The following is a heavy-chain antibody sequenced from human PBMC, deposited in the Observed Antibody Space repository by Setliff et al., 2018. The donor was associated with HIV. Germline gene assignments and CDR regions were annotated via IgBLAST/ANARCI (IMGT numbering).Heavy chain of an antibody. D-gene: IGHD6-19*01. CDR3: ARSPRIGVAGEFEY. CDR2: IYTSGSV. CDR1: GGSISSYY. V-gene: IGHV4-4*09. Sequence: SETLSLTCTVSGGSISSYYWSWIRQPPGKGLEWIGYIYTSGSVNYNPSLNSRVTISVDTSKNQFSLKVNSVTAAYTAVYYCARSPRIGVAGEFEYWGQGTLVTVSS. J-gene: IGHJ4*02.